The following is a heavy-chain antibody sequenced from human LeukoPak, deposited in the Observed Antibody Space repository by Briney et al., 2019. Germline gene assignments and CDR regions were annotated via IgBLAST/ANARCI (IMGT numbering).Heavy chain of an antibody. Sequence: GGSLRLSCAASGXTFSSYGMHWVRQAPGKGLEWVAVISYDGSNKYYADSVKGRFTISRDNSKNTLYLQMNSLRAEDTAVYHCAKAGGAAATGANFDYWGQGTLVTVSS. V-gene: IGHV3-30*18. CDR1: GXTFSSYG. D-gene: IGHD6-13*01. CDR2: ISYDGSNK. CDR3: AKAGGAAATGANFDY. J-gene: IGHJ4*02.